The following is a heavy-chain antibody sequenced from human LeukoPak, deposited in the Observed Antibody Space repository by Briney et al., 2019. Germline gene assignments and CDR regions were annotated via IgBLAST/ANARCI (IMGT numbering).Heavy chain of an antibody. J-gene: IGHJ4*02. V-gene: IGHV1-2*02. CDR1: GFTFSSYG. Sequence: GGSLRLSCAASGFTFSSYGMHWVRQAPGQGLEWMGWINPDSGGTNFAQKFQGRVTMTRDTSISTAYMELSRLRSDDTAVYYCGRDFRDSLDYWGQGTLVTVSS. CDR2: INPDSGGT. CDR3: GRDFRDSLDY.